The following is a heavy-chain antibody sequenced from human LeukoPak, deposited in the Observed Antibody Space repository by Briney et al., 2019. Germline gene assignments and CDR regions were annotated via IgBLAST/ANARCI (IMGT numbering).Heavy chain of an antibody. CDR2: INTDGSST. J-gene: IGHJ4*02. CDR1: EFTFSNYW. Sequence: HSGGSLRLSCAASEFTFSNYWMHWVRQVPGKGLVWVSRINTDGSSTTYADSVKGRFTTSRDNAKNTLYLQMNSLRAEDTAVYYCVREYTRSSTRGFDYWGQGTLVTVSS. D-gene: IGHD6-6*01. CDR3: VREYTRSSTRGFDY. V-gene: IGHV3-74*01.